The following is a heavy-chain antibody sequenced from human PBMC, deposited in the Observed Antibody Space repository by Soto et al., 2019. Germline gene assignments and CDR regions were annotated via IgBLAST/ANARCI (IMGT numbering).Heavy chain of an antibody. CDR2: ISAYNGNT. V-gene: IGHV1-18*01. J-gene: IGHJ3*02. CDR1: GYAFTTYG. D-gene: IGHD6-19*01. Sequence: GASVKVSCKASGYAFTTYGISWVRQDPGQGLEWMGWISAYNGNTNYAQKLQGRVTMTTDTSTSTAYMELRSLRSDDTAVYYRARDRPPFIAVAGTLAFDIWGQGTMVTVSS. CDR3: ARDRPPFIAVAGTLAFDI.